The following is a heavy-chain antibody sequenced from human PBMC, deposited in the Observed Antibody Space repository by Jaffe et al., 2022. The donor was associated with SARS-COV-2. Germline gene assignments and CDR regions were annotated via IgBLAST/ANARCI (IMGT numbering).Heavy chain of an antibody. D-gene: IGHD1-26*01. CDR1: GFTFSNFA. Sequence: EGQLLESGGGLVQPGGSLRLSCAGSGFTFSNFAMAWVRQTPGKGLEWVSTISSRGDYTNYPDSVRGRFTISRDNSKSTLYLEMNILRAADTALYYCAKEVGLPRAFDCWGRGTLVTVSA. CDR3: AKEVGLPRAFDC. J-gene: IGHJ4*02. V-gene: IGHV3-23*01. CDR2: ISSRGDYT.